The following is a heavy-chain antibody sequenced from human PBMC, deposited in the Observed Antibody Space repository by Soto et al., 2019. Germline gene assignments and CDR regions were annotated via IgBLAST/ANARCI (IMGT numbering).Heavy chain of an antibody. Sequence: QLQLQESGSGLVKPSQTLSLTCAVSGGSISSGGYSWSWIRQPPGKGLEWIGYIYHSGSTYYNPSLKSRVTIPVDRSKNQFSLKLSSVTAADTAVYYCARSFGHMITFGGRAVERWGQGTLVTVSS. J-gene: IGHJ4*02. V-gene: IGHV4-30-2*01. CDR3: ARSFGHMITFGGRAVER. CDR1: GGSISSGGYS. CDR2: IYHSGST. D-gene: IGHD3-16*01.